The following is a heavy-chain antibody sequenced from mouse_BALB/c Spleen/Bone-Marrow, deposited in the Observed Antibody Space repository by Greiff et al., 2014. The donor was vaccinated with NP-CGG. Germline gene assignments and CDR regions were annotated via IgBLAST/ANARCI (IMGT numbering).Heavy chain of an antibody. CDR2: ISSGSSTI. J-gene: IGHJ1*01. V-gene: IGHV5-17*02. Sequence: EVKLVESGGGLVQPGGSRRLSCAASGFSFSSFGMHWVRQAPGKGLEWVAYISSGSSTIYYADTVKGRFTISRDNPKNTLFLQMTRLRSEDTAMYYCARSWEYFDVWGAGTTVTVSS. CDR3: ARSWEYFDV. D-gene: IGHD4-1*01. CDR1: GFSFSSFG.